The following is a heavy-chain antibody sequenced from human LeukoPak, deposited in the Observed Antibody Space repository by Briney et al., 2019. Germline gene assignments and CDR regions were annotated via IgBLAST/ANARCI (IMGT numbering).Heavy chain of an antibody. CDR2: ISSSGSTI. J-gene: IGHJ4*02. CDR1: GFTFSDYY. D-gene: IGHD6-13*01. CDR3: ARDLRAAASTNY. V-gene: IGHV3-11*04. Sequence: PGGSLRLSCAASGFTFSDYYMSWIRQAPGKGMEWVSYISSSGSTIYYADSVKGRFTISRDNAKNSLYLQMNSLRAEDTAVYYCARDLRAAASTNYWGQGTLVTVSS.